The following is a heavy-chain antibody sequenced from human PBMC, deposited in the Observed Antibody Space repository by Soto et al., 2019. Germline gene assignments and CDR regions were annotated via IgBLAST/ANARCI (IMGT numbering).Heavy chain of an antibody. V-gene: IGHV4-4*02. CDR2: IYHSGST. CDR3: ARDLIAVAGSFDY. Sequence: ETLSLTCAVSGGSISSSNWWSWVRQPPGKGLEWIGEIYHSGSTNYNPSLKSRVTISVDKSKNQFSLKLSSVTAADTAVYYCARDLIAVAGSFDYWGQGTLVTVSS. CDR1: GGSISSSNW. J-gene: IGHJ4*02. D-gene: IGHD6-19*01.